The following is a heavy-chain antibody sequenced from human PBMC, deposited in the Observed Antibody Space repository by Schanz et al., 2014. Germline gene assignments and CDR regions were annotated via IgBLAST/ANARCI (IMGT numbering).Heavy chain of an antibody. CDR1: GFTFRGYA. V-gene: IGHV3-48*03. CDR2: ITTAGTKM. CDR3: ARPPHDSSGYYPFDY. J-gene: IGHJ4*02. D-gene: IGHD3-22*01. Sequence: EVQLLESGGGLVQPGGSLRLSCAASGFTFRGYAMSWVRQAPGRGLEWVAAITTAGTKMYYADSVKGRFTISRDNAKNSLYLQMNSLRAEDTAVYYCARPPHDSSGYYPFDYWGQGTLVTGSS.